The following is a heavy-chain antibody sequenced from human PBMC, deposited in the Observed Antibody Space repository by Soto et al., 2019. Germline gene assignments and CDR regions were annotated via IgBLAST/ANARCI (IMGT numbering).Heavy chain of an antibody. CDR2: IYYSGST. D-gene: IGHD3-9*01. V-gene: IGHV4-59*08. CDR1: GGSISSYY. CDR3: ASNDILTGLDY. J-gene: IGHJ4*02. Sequence: PSETLSLTCTVSGGSISSYYWSWIRQPPGKGLEWIGYIYYSGSTNYNPSLKSRVTISVDTSKNQFSLKLSSVTAADTAVYYCASNDILTGLDYWGQGTLVTVSS.